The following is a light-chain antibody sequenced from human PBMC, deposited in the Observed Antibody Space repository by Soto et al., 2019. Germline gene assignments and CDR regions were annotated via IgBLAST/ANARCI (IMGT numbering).Light chain of an antibody. J-gene: IGLJ2*01. Sequence: QSVLTQPPSLSGAPGQRITISCIGSSSNIGAGYDVHWYQQLPGTAPKLLISGNNIRPSGVPDRFSGSKSGTSASLAITGLQADDEADYYCQSYDSSLSGVVFGGGTKLTVL. CDR3: QSYDSSLSGVV. CDR1: SSNIGAGYD. CDR2: GNN. V-gene: IGLV1-40*01.